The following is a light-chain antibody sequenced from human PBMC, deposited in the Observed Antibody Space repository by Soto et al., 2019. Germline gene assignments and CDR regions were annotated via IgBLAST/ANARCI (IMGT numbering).Light chain of an antibody. CDR1: QDISNY. CDR3: QQFKNYPIT. J-gene: IGKJ5*01. V-gene: IGKV1-9*01. Sequence: DIQMTQSPSSLSASVGDRVTITCQASQDISNYLNWYQQKPGAAPKLLIYAASALHSGVPSRFSGSGSGTDFTLTISSLHPEDFAVYFCQQFKNYPITFGQGTRLEI. CDR2: AAS.